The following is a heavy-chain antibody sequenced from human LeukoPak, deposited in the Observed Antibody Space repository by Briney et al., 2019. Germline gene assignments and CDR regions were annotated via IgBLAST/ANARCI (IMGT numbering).Heavy chain of an antibody. CDR1: GFTFSSYG. CDR3: ARTDTAMVFGKKDYFDY. J-gene: IGHJ4*02. V-gene: IGHV3-30*03. D-gene: IGHD5-18*01. Sequence: PGGSLRLSCAASGFTFSSYGMHWVRQAPGKGLEWVAVISYDGSNKYYADSVKGRFTISRDNSKNTLYLQMNSLRAEDTAVYYCARTDTAMVFGKKDYFDYWGQGTLVTVSS. CDR2: ISYDGSNK.